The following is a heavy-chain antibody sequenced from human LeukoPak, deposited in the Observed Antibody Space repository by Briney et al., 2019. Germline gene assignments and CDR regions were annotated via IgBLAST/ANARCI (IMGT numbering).Heavy chain of an antibody. J-gene: IGHJ3*02. CDR3: ARDLGYSENYGAFDT. V-gene: IGHV4-34*01. D-gene: IGHD1-26*01. Sequence: SETLSLTCAVYGGSFSGYYWSWIRQPPGKGLEWIGEINHSGSTNYNPSLKSRVTISVDTSENQFSLKLTSLTAADTAVYYCARDLGYSENYGAFDTWGQGTRVTVSS. CDR1: GGSFSGYY. CDR2: INHSGST.